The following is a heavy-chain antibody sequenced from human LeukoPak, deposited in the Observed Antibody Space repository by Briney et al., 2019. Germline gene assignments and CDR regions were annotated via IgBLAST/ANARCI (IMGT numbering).Heavy chain of an antibody. D-gene: IGHD1/OR15-1a*01. V-gene: IGHV1-2*02. CDR2: INPNSGGT. J-gene: IGHJ4*02. Sequence: GASVKVSCKASGYTFTGYYMHWVRQAPGQGLEWMGWINPNSGGTNSAQKFQGRVTMTRDTSISTAYMELSRLRSDDTAVYYYARDGTAGVDYWGQGTLVTVSS. CDR3: ARDGTAGVDY. CDR1: GYTFTGYY.